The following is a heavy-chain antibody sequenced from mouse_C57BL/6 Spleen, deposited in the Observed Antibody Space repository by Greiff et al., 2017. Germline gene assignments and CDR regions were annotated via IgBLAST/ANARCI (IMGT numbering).Heavy chain of an antibody. V-gene: IGHV10-1*01. Sequence: EVKLVESGGGLVQPKGSLKLSCAASGFSFNTYAMNWVRQAPGKGLEWVARIRSKSNNYATYYADSVKDRFTISRDDSESMLYLQMNNLKTEDTAMYYCVRLDYDGFDYWGQGTTLTVSS. D-gene: IGHD2-4*01. J-gene: IGHJ2*01. CDR1: GFSFNTYA. CDR2: IRSKSNNYAT. CDR3: VRLDYDGFDY.